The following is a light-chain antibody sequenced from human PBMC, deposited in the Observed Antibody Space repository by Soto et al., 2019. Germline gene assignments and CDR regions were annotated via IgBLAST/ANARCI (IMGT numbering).Light chain of an antibody. V-gene: IGKV1-39*01. J-gene: IGKJ4*01. CDR3: QQSYSTPLT. Sequence: IRMTQSPSSLSASVGDRVTITCRASQSISSYLNWYQQKPGKAPKLLIYAASSLQSGVPSRFSASGSGTDFTLTISSLQPEDFATYYCQQSYSTPLTFGGGTKVDIK. CDR2: AAS. CDR1: QSISSY.